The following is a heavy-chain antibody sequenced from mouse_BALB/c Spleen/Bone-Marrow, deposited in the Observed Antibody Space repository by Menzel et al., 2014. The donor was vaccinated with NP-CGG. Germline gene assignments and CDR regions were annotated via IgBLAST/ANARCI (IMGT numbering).Heavy chain of an antibody. CDR2: IYPHTSDT. Sequence: EVQPQQSGPELVKPGASVKISCKASGYPFTDYIMHWVRRSHGKSLEWIGYIYPHTSDTGYNQKFKSKATLTVDISSSTAYMVLRSLTSEDSAVYYCVRAPPITSVVTRDYWGQGTTLTVTS. V-gene: IGHV1S29*02. CDR3: VRAPPITSVVTRDY. J-gene: IGHJ2*01. CDR1: GYPFTDYI. D-gene: IGHD1-1*01.